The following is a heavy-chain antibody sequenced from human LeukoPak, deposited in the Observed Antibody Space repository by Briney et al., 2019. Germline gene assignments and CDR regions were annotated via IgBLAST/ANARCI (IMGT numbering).Heavy chain of an antibody. V-gene: IGHV4-34*01. J-gene: IGHJ3*02. Sequence: PSETLSLTCAVYIGSFSGYSWSWIRQPPGKGLEWIGEINHSGSTNYNPSLKSRVTISVDTSKNQFSLKLSSVTAADTAVYYCATYSTGFDIWGQGTVVTVSS. CDR3: ATYSTGFDI. CDR1: IGSFSGYS. CDR2: INHSGST. D-gene: IGHD6-19*01.